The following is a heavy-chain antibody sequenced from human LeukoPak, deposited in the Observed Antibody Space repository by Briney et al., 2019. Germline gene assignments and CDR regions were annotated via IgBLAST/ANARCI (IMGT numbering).Heavy chain of an antibody. D-gene: IGHD3-10*01. V-gene: IGHV4-61*01. CDR1: GYSISNGYY. CDR3: ARVFITMVRGVMTYWFDP. CDR2: IYYSGST. Sequence: PSETLSLTCTVSGYSISNGYYWSWIRQPPGKGLEWIGYIYYSGSTNYNPSLKSRVTISVDTSKNQFSLKLSSVTAADTAVYYCARVFITMVRGVMTYWFDPWGQGTLVTVSS. J-gene: IGHJ5*02.